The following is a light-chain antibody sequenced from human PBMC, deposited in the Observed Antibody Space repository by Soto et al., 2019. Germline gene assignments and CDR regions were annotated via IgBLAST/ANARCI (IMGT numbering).Light chain of an antibody. CDR2: KAS. V-gene: IGKV1-5*03. CDR3: QQYNDNWT. Sequence: DIPMTQSPSTLSASLGNKVTITCWASQRISIWLAWYQQKPGTAPNLLIYKASTLQSGVPSRFSGSGSGTEFTLTISSLQPDDSATYYCQQYNDNWTFGQGTKV. CDR1: QRISIW. J-gene: IGKJ1*01.